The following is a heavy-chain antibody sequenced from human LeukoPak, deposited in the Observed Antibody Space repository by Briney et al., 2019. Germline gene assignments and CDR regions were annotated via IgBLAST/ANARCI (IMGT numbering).Heavy chain of an antibody. CDR2: ISGSGGST. J-gene: IGHJ6*02. CDR3: AKDLGHLLYYYGMDV. Sequence: GGSLRLSCAASGFTFSSYAMSWVRQAPGKGLEWVSAISGSGGSTYYADSVKGRFTISGDNSKNTLYLQMNSLRAEDTAVYYCAKDLGHLLYYYGMDVWGQGTTVTVSS. CDR1: GFTFSSYA. D-gene: IGHD3-10*01. V-gene: IGHV3-23*01.